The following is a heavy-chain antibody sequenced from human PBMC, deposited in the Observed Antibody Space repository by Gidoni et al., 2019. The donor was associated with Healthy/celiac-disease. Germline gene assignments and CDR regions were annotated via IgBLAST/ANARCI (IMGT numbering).Heavy chain of an antibody. CDR3: MRGGGYRYCSSTSCYQFDY. CDR2: IRRKAYGGTT. CDR1: GFTLGDSA. Sequence: EVQLVESGGGLVQPGRSLRLSCTASGFTLGDSAMSSVRQAPGKGLEWVGFIRRKAYGGTTDYAASVKDRFPISRDDPKSIAYLQMNSLKTEDTAVYYCMRGGGYRYCSSTSCYQFDYWGQGTLVTVSS. V-gene: IGHV3-49*04. D-gene: IGHD2-2*01. J-gene: IGHJ4*02.